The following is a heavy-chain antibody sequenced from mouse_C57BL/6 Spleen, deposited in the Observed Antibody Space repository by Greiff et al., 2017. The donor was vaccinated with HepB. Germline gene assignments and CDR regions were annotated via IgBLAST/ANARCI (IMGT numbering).Heavy chain of an antibody. CDR1: GYTFTDYE. CDR3: TRFSSGYGAIDY. V-gene: IGHV1-15*01. J-gene: IGHJ4*01. CDR2: IDPETGGT. D-gene: IGHD3-2*02. Sequence: VKLQESGAELVRPGASVTLSCKASGYTFTDYEMHWVKQTPVHGLEWIGAIDPETGGTAYNQKFKGKAILTADKSSSTAYMELRSLTSEDSAVYYCTRFSSGYGAIDYWGQGTSVTVSS.